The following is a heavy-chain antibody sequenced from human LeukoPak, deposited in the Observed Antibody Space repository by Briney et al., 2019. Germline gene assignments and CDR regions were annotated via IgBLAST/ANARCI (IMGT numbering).Heavy chain of an antibody. D-gene: IGHD4-17*01. CDR3: IADLPDSGAYAFDY. V-gene: IGHV3-15*01. Sequence: GGSLRLSCAATGFTFIHAWMSWVRQATGKGLEWVGHYKTGTAGKTRDYAAAVKVKFTISRYDSRNTLYLQMNSLKTEDTAVYYCIADLPDSGAYAFDYWGQGALVTVSS. CDR2: YKTGTAGKTR. CDR1: GFTFIHAW. J-gene: IGHJ4*02.